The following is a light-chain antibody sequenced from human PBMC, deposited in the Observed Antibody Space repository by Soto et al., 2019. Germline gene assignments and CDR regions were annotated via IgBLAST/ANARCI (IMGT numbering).Light chain of an antibody. CDR3: QVWDIMTDNYV. V-gene: IGLV3-21*04. CDR2: YDS. J-gene: IGLJ1*01. CDR1: NIGNKR. Sequence: SYELTQPPSVSVAPEKTATITCGGNNIGNKRVHWYRQKPGQAPVLVISYDSDRPSGIPERFSGSNSGNTATLTISRVEAGYEAYYYCQVWDIMTDNYVFGSGTKVTVL.